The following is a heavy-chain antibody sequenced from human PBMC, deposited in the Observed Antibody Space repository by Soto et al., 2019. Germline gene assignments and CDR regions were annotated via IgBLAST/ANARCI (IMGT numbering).Heavy chain of an antibody. D-gene: IGHD4-17*01. CDR2: IKQDGSEK. V-gene: IGHV3-7*04. CDR1: GFTFSSYW. CDR3: ARYDYGDYDDAFDI. Sequence: GGSLRLSCAAPGFTFSSYWMSWVRQAPGKGLEWVANIKQDGSEKYYVDSVKGRFTISRDNAKNSLYLQMNSLRAEDTAVYYCARYDYGDYDDAFDIWGQGTMVTVS. J-gene: IGHJ3*02.